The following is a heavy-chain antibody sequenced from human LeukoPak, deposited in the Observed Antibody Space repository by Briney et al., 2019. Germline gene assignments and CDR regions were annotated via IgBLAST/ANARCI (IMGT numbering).Heavy chain of an antibody. D-gene: IGHD2-8*01. Sequence: ASVKVSCKAFGYTFTDYHMHWVRQAPGQGLEWMGWINPNSGHTNYAQKFQGRVTMTRDTTISTAYMELSRLRSDDTAVFYCATLMAHLDYWGQGTLVTVSS. CDR1: GYTFTDYH. CDR2: INPNSGHT. CDR3: ATLMAHLDY. V-gene: IGHV1-2*02. J-gene: IGHJ4*02.